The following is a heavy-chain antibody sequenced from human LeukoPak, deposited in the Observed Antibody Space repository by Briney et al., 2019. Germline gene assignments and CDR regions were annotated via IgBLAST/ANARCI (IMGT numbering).Heavy chain of an antibody. CDR1: GYTFTSYD. Sequence: ASVKVSCKASGYTFTSYDINWVRQATGQGLEWMGWMNPNSGNTGYAQKFQGRVTMTRNTSISTAYMELSSLRSEDTAVYYCARGSWEGKGNDYWGQGALVTVSS. CDR2: MNPNSGNT. J-gene: IGHJ4*02. V-gene: IGHV1-8*01. CDR3: ARGSWEGKGNDY. D-gene: IGHD1-26*01.